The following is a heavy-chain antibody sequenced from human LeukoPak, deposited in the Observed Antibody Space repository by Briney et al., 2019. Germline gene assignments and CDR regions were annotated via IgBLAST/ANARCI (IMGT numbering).Heavy chain of an antibody. J-gene: IGHJ3*02. CDR3: ARARAETTDAFDI. Sequence: ASVKVSCKASGGTFSSYAISWVRQAPGQGLEWMGGIIPIFGTANYAQKFQGRVTITADKSTSTAYMELSSLRSEDTAVYYCARARAETTDAFDIWGQGTMVTVSS. CDR2: IIPIFGTA. D-gene: IGHD4-17*01. V-gene: IGHV1-69*06. CDR1: GGTFSSYA.